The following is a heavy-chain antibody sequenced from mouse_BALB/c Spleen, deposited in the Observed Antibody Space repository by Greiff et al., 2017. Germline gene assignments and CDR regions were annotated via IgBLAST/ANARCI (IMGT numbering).Heavy chain of an antibody. CDR2: INPGSGGT. Sequence: VKVVESGAELVRPGTSVKVSCKASGYAFTNYLIEWVKQRPGQGLEWIGVINPGSGGTNYNEKFKGKATLTADKSSSTAYMQLSSLTSDDSAVYFCASDYDGYWAQVTLVTVSA. J-gene: IGHJ3*01. CDR1: GYAFTNYL. CDR3: ASDYDGY. V-gene: IGHV1-54*01. D-gene: IGHD2-4*01.